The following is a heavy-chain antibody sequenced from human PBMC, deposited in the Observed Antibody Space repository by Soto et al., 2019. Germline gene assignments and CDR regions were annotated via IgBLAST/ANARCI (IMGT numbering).Heavy chain of an antibody. CDR2: INPKSGGT. CDR1: GYSFTDYH. CDR3: ARGDSTDCSNGVCSFFYNHDMDV. V-gene: IGHV1-2*04. D-gene: IGHD2-8*01. Sequence: ASVKVSCKASGYSFTDYHIHWVRQAPGQGLEGLGRINPKSGGTSTAQKFQGWVTMTTDTPISTASMELTRLTSDDTAIYYCARGDSTDCSNGVCSFFYNHDMDVWGQGTTVTVSS. J-gene: IGHJ6*02.